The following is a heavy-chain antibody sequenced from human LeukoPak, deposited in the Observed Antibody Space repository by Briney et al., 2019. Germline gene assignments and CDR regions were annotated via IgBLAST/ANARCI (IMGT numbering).Heavy chain of an antibody. CDR2: ITSTSSTI. CDR3: ARGVRWHDFDS. Sequence: GGSLRLSCAASGFTFSSNTMHWVRQAPGKGLDWVSYITSTSSTIYYADSVKGRFTISRDNSNNTLLLQMNSLRVEDTAVYYCARGVRWHDFDSWGQGTLVTVSS. CDR1: GFTFSSNT. V-gene: IGHV3-48*01. J-gene: IGHJ4*02. D-gene: IGHD4-23*01.